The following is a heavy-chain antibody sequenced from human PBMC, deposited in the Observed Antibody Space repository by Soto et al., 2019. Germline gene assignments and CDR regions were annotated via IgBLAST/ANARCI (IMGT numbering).Heavy chain of an antibody. D-gene: IGHD3-22*01. CDR2: IIPILGIA. V-gene: IGHV1-69*04. CDR1: GGTFSSYT. CDR3: ARDDYYDSSGYYSRPFDY. Sequence: GASVKVSCKASGGTFSSYTISWVRQAPGQGLEWMGRIIPILGIANYAQKFQGRVTITADKSTSTAYMELSSLRSEDTAVYYCARDDYYDSSGYYSRPFDYWGQGTLVTVSS. J-gene: IGHJ4*02.